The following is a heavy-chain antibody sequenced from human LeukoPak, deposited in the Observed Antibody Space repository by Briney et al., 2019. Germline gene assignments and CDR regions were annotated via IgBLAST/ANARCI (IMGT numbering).Heavy chain of an antibody. Sequence: GGSLLLSCAASEFTFSTYAMSWVRQAPGKGLEWVSSISGSGGSTYYAASVKGRFTISRDNSKNTLYLQMNSLRAEDTAVYYCAVVRGLIDPFNYWGQGTLVTVSS. CDR3: AVVRGLIDPFNY. CDR2: ISGSGGST. V-gene: IGHV3-23*01. J-gene: IGHJ4*02. D-gene: IGHD3-10*01. CDR1: EFTFSTYA.